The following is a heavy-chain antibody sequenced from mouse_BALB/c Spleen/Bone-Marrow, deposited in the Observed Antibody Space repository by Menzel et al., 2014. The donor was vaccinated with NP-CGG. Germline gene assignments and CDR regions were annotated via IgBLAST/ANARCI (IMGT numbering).Heavy chain of an antibody. CDR2: IHPYNGDT. Sequence: EVNLEESGPELVKPGASVKLSCRASGFSFTDYFINWVKQSHGKSLEWIGRIHPYNGDTFYNQKFKVKATLTVDKSSNTARMELLSLTSEDSAVYYCGRYGYDAMDFWGQGTSVTVSS. J-gene: IGHJ4*01. CDR1: GFSFTDYF. D-gene: IGHD1-1*02. CDR3: GRYGYDAMDF. V-gene: IGHV1-37*01.